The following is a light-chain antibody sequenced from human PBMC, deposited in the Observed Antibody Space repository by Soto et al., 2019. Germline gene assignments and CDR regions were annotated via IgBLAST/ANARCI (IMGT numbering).Light chain of an antibody. V-gene: IGKV1-5*01. CDR2: DAS. Sequence: DIQMTHSPSTLSASVGDRVIITCRASQSISRRLAWYQQKPGKAPRLLIYDASSLESGVPSRFSGSGSETDFTLTISSVQPEDFATYYCQHNYGTPAFGQGTRLENK. CDR3: QHNYGTPA. CDR1: QSISRR. J-gene: IGKJ5*01.